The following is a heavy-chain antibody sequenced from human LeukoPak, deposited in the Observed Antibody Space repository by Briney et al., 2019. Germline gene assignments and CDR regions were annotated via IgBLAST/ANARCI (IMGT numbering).Heavy chain of an antibody. CDR1: RCAFTEYC. CDR2: INPNSGVT. CDR3: ARVSSIAVAGSDWFDP. D-gene: IGHD6-13*01. Sequence: SYKAERCAFTEYCMQWVRQPPRQRLEWMGRINPNSGVTDFAQKFQGRVTMTRDTSISTAYMELSGLRSDDTAVYYCARVSSIAVAGSDWFDPWGQGTLVIVSS. J-gene: IGHJ5*02. V-gene: IGHV1-2*06.